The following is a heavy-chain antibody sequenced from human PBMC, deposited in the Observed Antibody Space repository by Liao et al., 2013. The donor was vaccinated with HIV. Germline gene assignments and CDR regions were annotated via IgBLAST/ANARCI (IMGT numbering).Heavy chain of an antibody. V-gene: IGHV4-34*01. J-gene: IGHJ3*02. Sequence: QVQLQQWGAGLLKPSETLSLTCAVYGGSLSGYYWNWIRQPPGKGLEWIGEIDHSGSTNYIPSLKSRVTISVDTSKNQFSLKLSSVTAADTAVYYCARDTYSDSSGYYPSDNDAFDIWGQGTMVTVSS. D-gene: IGHD3-22*01. CDR3: ARDTYSDSSGYYPSDNDAFDI. CDR2: IDHSGST. CDR1: GGSLSGYY.